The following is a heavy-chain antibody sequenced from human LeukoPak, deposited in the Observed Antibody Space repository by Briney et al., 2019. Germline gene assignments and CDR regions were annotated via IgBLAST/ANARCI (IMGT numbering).Heavy chain of an antibody. D-gene: IGHD5-12*01. Sequence: PGGSLRLSCAASGFTFDDYGMSWVRQAPGKGLEWVSGINWNGGSTGYADSVKGRFTISRDNAKNSLYLQMNSLRAEDTALYYCARLPYDPGAPYYYYYYMDVWGKGTTVTVSS. CDR2: INWNGGST. CDR3: ARLPYDPGAPYYYYYYMDV. CDR1: GFTFDDYG. J-gene: IGHJ6*03. V-gene: IGHV3-20*04.